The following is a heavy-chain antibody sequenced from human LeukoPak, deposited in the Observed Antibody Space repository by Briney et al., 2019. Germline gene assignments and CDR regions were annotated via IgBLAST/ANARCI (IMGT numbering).Heavy chain of an antibody. D-gene: IGHD6-19*01. Sequence: ASVKVSCKASGYTFTSYGISWVRQAPGQGLEWMGWISAYNGNTNYAQKLQGRVTVTTDTSTSTAYMELRGLRSDDTAVYYCARDRHSSGWADAFDIWGQGTMVTVSS. CDR3: ARDRHSSGWADAFDI. CDR2: ISAYNGNT. V-gene: IGHV1-18*01. CDR1: GYTFTSYG. J-gene: IGHJ3*02.